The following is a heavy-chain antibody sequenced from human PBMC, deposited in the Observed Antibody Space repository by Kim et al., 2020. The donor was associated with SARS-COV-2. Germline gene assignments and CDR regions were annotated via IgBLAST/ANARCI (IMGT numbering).Heavy chain of an antibody. D-gene: IGHD2-21*01. CDR3: AKDIAAILNYFVY. J-gene: IGHJ4*02. V-gene: IGHV3-9*01. CDR2: ISWNSGSI. CDR1: GFTFDDYA. Sequence: GGSLRLSCAASGFTFDDYAMHWVRQAPGKGLEWVSGISWNSGSIGYADSVKGRFTISRDNAKNSLYLQMNRLRAEDTALYYCAKDIAAILNYFVYWGQGSLGTVAS.